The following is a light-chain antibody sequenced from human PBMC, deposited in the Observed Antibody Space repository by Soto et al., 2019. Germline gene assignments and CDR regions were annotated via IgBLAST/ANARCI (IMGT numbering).Light chain of an antibody. CDR1: QSFRGL. CDR2: DAY. V-gene: IGKV3-11*01. Sequence: EIVLTQSPGTLSLSPGEIAMLSCRASQSFRGLLAWYQQKPGQAPRLLIYDAYNRATGIPPRFSGSGSGTDLTLTISSLEPEDSAVYYCQQRHMWPITFGQGTRLEI. J-gene: IGKJ5*01. CDR3: QQRHMWPIT.